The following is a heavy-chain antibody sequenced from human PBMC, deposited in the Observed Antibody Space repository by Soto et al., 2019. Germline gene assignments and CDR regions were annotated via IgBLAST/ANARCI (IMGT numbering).Heavy chain of an antibody. J-gene: IGHJ4*02. Sequence: QLQLQESGPGLVKPSETLSLTCTVSGGSISSSSYYWGWIRQPPGKGLEWIGSIYYSGRTYYNPSLKSRVTISVDTSKNRCSLKLSSVTAADTAVYYCEVYCSSTSCPRDVDYWGQGTLVTVSS. CDR3: EVYCSSTSCPRDVDY. V-gene: IGHV4-39*01. D-gene: IGHD2-2*01. CDR1: GGSISSSSYY. CDR2: IYYSGRT.